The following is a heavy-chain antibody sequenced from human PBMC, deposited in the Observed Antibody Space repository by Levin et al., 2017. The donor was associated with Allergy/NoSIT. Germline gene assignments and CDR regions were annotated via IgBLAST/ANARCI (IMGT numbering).Heavy chain of an antibody. J-gene: IGHJ5*01. CDR1: GFTFSGHN. D-gene: IGHD3-22*01. V-gene: IGHV3-48*04. CDR2: ISDTSATR. CDR3: VREGKADRGSPPHWFDS. Sequence: PGGSLRLSCAASGFTFSGHNMNWVRQAPGKGLEWVSYISDTSATRYYTDSVKGRFIVSRDNTKNSLYLQMHSLRVEDAVIYYCVREGKADRGSPPHWFDSWGQGTLVTVSS.